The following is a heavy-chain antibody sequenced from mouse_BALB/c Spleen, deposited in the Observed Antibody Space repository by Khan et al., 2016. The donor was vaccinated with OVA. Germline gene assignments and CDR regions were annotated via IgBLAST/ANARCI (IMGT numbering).Heavy chain of an antibody. J-gene: IGHJ3*01. CDR2: IDPFSGDT. Sequence: LQQSGPELMKPGTSVKISCKASGYSFTTYYIHWVMQSHGKSLEWIGYIDPFSGDTTFNQKFKGKVTLTVDKSSSTAYIHLSNLKSEDSAIFYGTRQGYIAWFTYWGQGTLVTVTA. V-gene: IGHV1S135*01. D-gene: IGHD2-2*01. CDR3: TRQGYIAWFTY. CDR1: GYSFTTYY.